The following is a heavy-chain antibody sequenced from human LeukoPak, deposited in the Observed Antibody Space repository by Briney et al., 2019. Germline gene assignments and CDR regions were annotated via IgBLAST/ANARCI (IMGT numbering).Heavy chain of an antibody. D-gene: IGHD1-26*01. J-gene: IGHJ4*02. CDR1: GYTFTYYV. CDR3: ARGEKPYDY. CDR2: INAYNGNT. Sequence: WASVKVSCKTSGYTFTYYVISWVRQAPGQGLEWMGWINAYNGNTNDAQKFQGRVTMTTDTSTSTAYMELRSLRSDGTAVYYCARGEKPYDYWGQGTLVSVSS. V-gene: IGHV1-18*01.